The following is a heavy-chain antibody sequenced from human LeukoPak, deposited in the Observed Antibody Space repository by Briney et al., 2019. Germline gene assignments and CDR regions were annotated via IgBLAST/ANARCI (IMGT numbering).Heavy chain of an antibody. V-gene: IGHV3-48*02. Sequence: GGSLRLSCAASGFTFSSYSMTWVRQAPGKGLEWVSYISSSSSTIYYADSVKGRFTISRDNAKNSLYLQMNSLRDEDTAVYYCARNAGTHYYGSGRDYWGQGTLVTVSS. CDR3: ARNAGTHYYGSGRDY. D-gene: IGHD3-10*01. CDR2: ISSSSSTI. CDR1: GFTFSSYS. J-gene: IGHJ4*02.